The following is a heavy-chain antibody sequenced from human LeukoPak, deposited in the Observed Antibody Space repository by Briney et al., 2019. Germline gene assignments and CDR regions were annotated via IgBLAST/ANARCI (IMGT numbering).Heavy chain of an antibody. CDR3: ARGIGDYYDSSGYSFRYYFYYYYMDV. D-gene: IGHD3-22*01. J-gene: IGHJ6*03. V-gene: IGHV4-34*01. CDR2: INHSGST. CDR1: GGSFSGYY. Sequence: SETLSLTCAVYGGSFSGYYWSWIRQPPGKGLEWIGEINHSGSTNYNPSLKSRATISVDTSKNQFSLKLSSVTAADTAVYYCARGIGDYYDSSGYSFRYYFYYYYMDVWGKGTTVIVSS.